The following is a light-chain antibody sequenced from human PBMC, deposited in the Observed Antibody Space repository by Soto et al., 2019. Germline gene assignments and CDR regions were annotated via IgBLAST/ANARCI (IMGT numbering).Light chain of an antibody. CDR1: KLGDKY. V-gene: IGLV3-1*01. CDR3: QAWDSSTYV. CDR2: QDS. J-gene: IGLJ1*01. Sequence: SYELTQPPSVSVSPGQTASITCSGDKLGDKYACWYQQKPGQSPVLVIYQDSKRPSGIPERFSGSNSGNTATLTISGTQAMYEADYYCQAWDSSTYVFGTGTKLTVL.